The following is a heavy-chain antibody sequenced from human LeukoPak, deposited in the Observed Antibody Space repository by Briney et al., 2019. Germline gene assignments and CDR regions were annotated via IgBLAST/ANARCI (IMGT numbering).Heavy chain of an antibody. CDR2: ISGSGGST. Sequence: GGSLRLSCAASGFTFSSYAMSWVRQAPGKGLEWVSAISGSGGSTYYADSVKGRFTISRDNPKNTLYLQMNSLRAEDTAVYYCAKDRRVESGFEFDYWGQGTLVTVSS. D-gene: IGHD1-1*01. CDR3: AKDRRVESGFEFDY. J-gene: IGHJ4*02. V-gene: IGHV3-23*01. CDR1: GFTFSSYA.